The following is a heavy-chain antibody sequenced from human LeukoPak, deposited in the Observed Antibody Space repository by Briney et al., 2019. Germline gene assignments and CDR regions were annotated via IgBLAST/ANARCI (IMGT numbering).Heavy chain of an antibody. J-gene: IGHJ4*02. Sequence: TGGSLRLSCAASGFTFSSYGMHWVRQAPGKGLEWVAVISYGGSNKYYADSVKGRFTISRDNSKNTLYLQMYSLRAEETAVYICAQVLGGSSGYYYVPLYYCGQGTLVTVSS. D-gene: IGHD3-22*01. CDR1: GFTFSSYG. CDR2: ISYGGSNK. V-gene: IGHV3-30*18. CDR3: AQVLGGSSGYYYVPLYY.